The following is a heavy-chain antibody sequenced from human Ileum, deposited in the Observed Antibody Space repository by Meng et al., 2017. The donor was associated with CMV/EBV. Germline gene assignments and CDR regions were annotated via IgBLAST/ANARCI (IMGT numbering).Heavy chain of an antibody. CDR2: IASSGTT. V-gene: IGHV4-4*07. Sequence: HVHLKESGPGLVKPSATLSPTCTVSGGAFNDYHWTWIRQSAGKGLEWIGRIASSGTTYLNPSLESRISMSVDKAKNQFSLKLISVTAADTALYFCARGIHDFWSGTYFDYWGQGLLVTVSS. J-gene: IGHJ4*02. CDR3: ARGIHDFWSGTYFDY. CDR1: GGAFNDYH. D-gene: IGHD3-3*01.